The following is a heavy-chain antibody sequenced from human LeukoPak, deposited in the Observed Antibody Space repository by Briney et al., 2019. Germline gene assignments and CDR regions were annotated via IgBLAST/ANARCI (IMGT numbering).Heavy chain of an antibody. J-gene: IGHJ4*02. V-gene: IGHV1-69*06. CDR2: IIPIFGTA. CDR3: ARSPPYCSGGSCYFYY. D-gene: IGHD2-15*01. Sequence: ASVKVSCKASGYTFTGYYMHWVRQAPGQGLEWMGGIIPIFGTANYAQKFQGRVTITADKSTSTAYMELSSLRSEDAAVYYCARSPPYCSGGSCYFYYWGQGTLVTVSS. CDR1: GYTFTGYY.